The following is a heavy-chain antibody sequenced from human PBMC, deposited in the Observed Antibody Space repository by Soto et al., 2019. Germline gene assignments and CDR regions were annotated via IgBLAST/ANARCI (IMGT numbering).Heavy chain of an antibody. D-gene: IGHD3-22*01. J-gene: IGHJ3*01. Sequence: EVQLVESGGGLIQPGGSLRLSCAASGFTFTGNDMNWVRQAPGKGLEWVSLLYSSGSTYYADSVKGRFTISRDNSKNTLYLQMSSLRAEYTAVYYCATRPLLPGAPWGQGTMVTVSS. CDR1: GFTFTGND. CDR2: LYSSGST. V-gene: IGHV3-53*01. CDR3: ATRPLLPGAP.